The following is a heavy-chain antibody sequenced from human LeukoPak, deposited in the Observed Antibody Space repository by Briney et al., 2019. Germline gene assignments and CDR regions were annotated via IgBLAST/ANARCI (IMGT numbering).Heavy chain of an antibody. V-gene: IGHV1-8*02. J-gene: IGHJ4*02. CDR3: ARGPYDSSGYRFDC. D-gene: IGHD3-22*01. Sequence: ASVKVSCKASGYTFTSYGISWVRQATGQGLEWMGWMNPNSGNTGYAQKFQGRVTMTKNTSISTAYMELSSLRSEDTAVYYCARGPYDSSGYRFDCWGQGTLVTVSS. CDR2: MNPNSGNT. CDR1: GYTFTSYG.